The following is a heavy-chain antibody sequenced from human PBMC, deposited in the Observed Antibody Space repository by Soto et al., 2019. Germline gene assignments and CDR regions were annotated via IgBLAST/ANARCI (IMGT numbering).Heavy chain of an antibody. V-gene: IGHV1-69*13. CDR1: GGTFSSYA. D-gene: IGHD6-19*01. Sequence: GASVKVSCKASGGTFSSYAISWVRQAPGQGLEWMGGIIPIFGTANYAQKFQGRVTITADESTSTAYMELSSLRSEDTAVYYCARSSGWNNWFDPWGQGTLVTVSS. J-gene: IGHJ5*02. CDR3: ARSSGWNNWFDP. CDR2: IIPIFGTA.